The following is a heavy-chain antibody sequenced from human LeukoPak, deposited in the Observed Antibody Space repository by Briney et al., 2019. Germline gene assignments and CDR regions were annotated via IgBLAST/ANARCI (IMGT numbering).Heavy chain of an antibody. V-gene: IGHV3-53*01. Sequence: GGSLRLPCAASGFTVSSNYMSWVRQAPGKGLEWVSVIYSGGSTYYADSVHGRFTISRDNSLNTLFLQMNSLRVEDTAVYYCASARESCIGSTCYEYFHHWGQGTPLTVSS. CDR3: ASARESCIGSTCYEYFHH. D-gene: IGHD2-2*01. CDR1: GFTVSSNY. CDR2: IYSGGST. J-gene: IGHJ1*01.